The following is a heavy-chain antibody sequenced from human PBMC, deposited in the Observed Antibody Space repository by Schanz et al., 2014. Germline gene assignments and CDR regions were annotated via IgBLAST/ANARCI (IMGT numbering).Heavy chain of an antibody. CDR1: GASIRSGTYY. CDR3: ARDTTWRLDL. V-gene: IGHV4-61*02. CDR2: VFPNGIT. J-gene: IGHJ2*01. Sequence: QVQLQESGPGLVKPSQTLSLTCTVSGASIRSGTYYWSWIRQPAGKALEWVGRVFPNGITNYNPALKSRFTKSLDTSKNQFSLALTSLTAADTAVYYCARDTTWRLDLWGRGTLVTVSS. D-gene: IGHD1-1*01.